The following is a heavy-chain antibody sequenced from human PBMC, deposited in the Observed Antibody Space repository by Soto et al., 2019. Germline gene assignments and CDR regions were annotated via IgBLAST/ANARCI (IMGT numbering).Heavy chain of an antibody. D-gene: IGHD2-15*01. J-gene: IGHJ4*02. CDR1: GGSISSYY. Sequence: SETLSLTWTVSGGSISSYYWSWIRQPPGKGLEWIGFISYSGSTYYSTSLKSRVTISVDTSKSQFSLNLSFVTAADMAVYYCATMGTPATGLYFFDYWGQGSLVTVSS. CDR2: ISYSGST. V-gene: IGHV4-59*06. CDR3: ATMGTPATGLYFFDY.